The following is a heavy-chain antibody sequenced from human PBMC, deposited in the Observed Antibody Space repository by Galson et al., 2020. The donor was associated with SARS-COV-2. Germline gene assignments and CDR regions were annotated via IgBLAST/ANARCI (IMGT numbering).Heavy chain of an antibody. CDR3: AREPAYYYGSGTPKYYFDY. V-gene: IGHV3-30-3*01. CDR2: ISYDGSNK. J-gene: IGHJ4*02. CDR1: GFTFSSYA. Sequence: GGSLRLSCAASGFTFSSYAMHWVRQAPGKGLEWVAVISYDGSNKYYADSVKGRFTISRDNSKNTLYLQMNSLRAEDTAVYYCAREPAYYYGSGTPKYYFDYWGQGTLVTVSS. D-gene: IGHD3-10*01.